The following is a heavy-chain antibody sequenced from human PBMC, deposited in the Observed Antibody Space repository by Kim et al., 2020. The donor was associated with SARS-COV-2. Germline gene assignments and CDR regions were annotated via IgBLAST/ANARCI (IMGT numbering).Heavy chain of an antibody. V-gene: IGHV3-11*01. CDR1: GFTFSDYS. CDR2: ISRSGSTI. CDR3: ARGWVEELKVHYYFDY. J-gene: IGHJ4*02. D-gene: IGHD3-10*01. Sequence: GGSLRLSCAASGFTFSDYSMSWIRQAPGKGLEWVSYISRSGSTIYYADSVKGRFAISRDNAKNSLYLQMNSLRAEDTAVYYCARGWVEELKVHYYFDYWGQGALVTV.